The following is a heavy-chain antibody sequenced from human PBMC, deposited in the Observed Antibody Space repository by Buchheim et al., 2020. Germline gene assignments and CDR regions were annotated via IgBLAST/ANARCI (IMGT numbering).Heavy chain of an antibody. V-gene: IGHV4-34*01. Sequence: QVQLQQWGTRLLKPSETLSLTCAVYGGSFSVYYWSWIRQPPGKGLEWIGEINHSGGTNYNPSLKSRVNISVDTSKNQFSLKLSSVTAADTAVYYCATRDYWGQG. J-gene: IGHJ4*02. CDR2: INHSGGT. CDR3: ATRDY. CDR1: GGSFSVYY.